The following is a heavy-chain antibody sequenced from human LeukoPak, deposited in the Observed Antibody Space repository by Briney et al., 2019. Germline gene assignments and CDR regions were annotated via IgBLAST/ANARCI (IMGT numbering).Heavy chain of an antibody. Sequence: GGSLRLSCAASGFTFSSYDMNWVRQAPGKGLEWVSYISSSGSTIYYADSVKGRFTISRDNAKNSLYLQMNSLRAEDTAVYYCARAVDSSWLIPFDYWGQGTLATVSS. V-gene: IGHV3-48*03. CDR3: ARAVDSSWLIPFDY. J-gene: IGHJ4*02. CDR1: GFTFSSYD. D-gene: IGHD6-13*01. CDR2: ISSSGSTI.